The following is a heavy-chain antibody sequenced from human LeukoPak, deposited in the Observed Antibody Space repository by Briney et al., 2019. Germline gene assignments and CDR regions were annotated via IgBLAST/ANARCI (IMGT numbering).Heavy chain of an antibody. CDR2: IYYSGST. J-gene: IGHJ4*02. D-gene: IGHD1-7*01. CDR3: ARSRSNSIPVPHDY. CDR1: GGSISSSSYY. Sequence: SETLSLTCTVSGGSISSSSYYWGWIRQPPGKGLEWIGSIYYSGSTYYNPSLKSRVTISVDTSKNQFSLKLSSVTAADTAVYYCARSRSNSIPVPHDYWGQGTLVTVSS. V-gene: IGHV4-39*07.